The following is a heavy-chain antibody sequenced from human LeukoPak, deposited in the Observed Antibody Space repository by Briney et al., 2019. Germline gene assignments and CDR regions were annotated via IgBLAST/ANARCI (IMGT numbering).Heavy chain of an antibody. D-gene: IGHD2-21*01. CDR3: ARVQSSIVMSPIPTFDY. CDR2: IRHSTSHI. Sequence: GGSLRLSCAASGFTFSRYTMNWVRQAPGKGLEWISSIRHSTSHIFYADSVKGRFFVSRDNAQNLLFLHMNSLRAEDTAIYYCARVQSSIVMSPIPTFDYWGQGNLVTVSS. CDR1: GFTFSRYT. J-gene: IGHJ4*02. V-gene: IGHV3-21*06.